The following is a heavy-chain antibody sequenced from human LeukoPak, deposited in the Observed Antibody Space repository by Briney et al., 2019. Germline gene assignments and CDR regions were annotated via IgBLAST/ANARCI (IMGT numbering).Heavy chain of an antibody. Sequence: GGSLRLSCAASGFTFNNYAMTWVRQAPGKGLEWVSLIRASGDTTCYADSVKGRFTISRDNAKNSLYLQMNSLRAEDTAVYYCARGEGNADEYLREDYWGQGILVTVSS. D-gene: IGHD3-16*01. CDR3: ARGEGNADEYLREDY. J-gene: IGHJ4*02. CDR1: GFTFNNYA. V-gene: IGHV3-23*01. CDR2: IRASGDTT.